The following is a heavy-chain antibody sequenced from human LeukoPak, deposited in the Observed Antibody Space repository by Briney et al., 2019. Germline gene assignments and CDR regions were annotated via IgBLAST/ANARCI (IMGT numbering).Heavy chain of an antibody. CDR3: ARDRYDSSGSLDY. V-gene: IGHV1-2*02. CDR2: INPNSGGT. CDR1: GYTFTGYY. Sequence: VSVKVSYKASGYTFTGYYMHWVRQAPGQGLEWMGWINPNSGGTNYAQKFQGRVTMTRDTSISTAYMELSRLRSDDTAVYYCARDRYDSSGSLDYWGQGTLVTVSS. D-gene: IGHD3-22*01. J-gene: IGHJ4*02.